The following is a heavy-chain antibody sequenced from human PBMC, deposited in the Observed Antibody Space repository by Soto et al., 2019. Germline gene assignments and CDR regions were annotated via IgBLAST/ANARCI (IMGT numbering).Heavy chain of an antibody. Sequence: PSETLSLTCTVSGGSISSGRYYWSWIRQHPGKGLEWIGYIYYSGSTYYNPSLKSRVTISVDTSKNQFSLKLSSVTAADTAVYYCARGGKWLPPYWFDPWGQGTLVT. D-gene: IGHD5-12*01. CDR1: GGSISSGRYY. V-gene: IGHV4-31*03. J-gene: IGHJ5*02. CDR2: IYYSGST. CDR3: ARGGKWLPPYWFDP.